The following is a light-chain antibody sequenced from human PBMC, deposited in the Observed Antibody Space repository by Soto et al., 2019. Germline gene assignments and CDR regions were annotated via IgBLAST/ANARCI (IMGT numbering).Light chain of an antibody. CDR2: GTS. CDR1: SSNIGAGYD. CDR3: HSYDSSLSGSV. V-gene: IGLV1-40*01. J-gene: IGLJ3*02. Sequence: SVLTQPPSVSWAPGQRVSISCTGSSSNIGAGYDVHWYQQLPGTVPKLLIYGTSNRPSGVPDRFSGSKSGTSASLAITGLQAEDEADYYCHSYDSSLSGSVFGGGTKVTVL.